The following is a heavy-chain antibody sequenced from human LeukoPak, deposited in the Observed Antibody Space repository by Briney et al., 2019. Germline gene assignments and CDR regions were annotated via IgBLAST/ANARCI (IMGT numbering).Heavy chain of an antibody. Sequence: PGGSLRLSCAASGFTFSSYAMSWVRQAPGKGLEWVSAISGSGGSTYYADSVKGRFTISRDNSKNTQYLQMNSLRAEDTAVYYCARRIQLWSRPFDYWGQGTLVTVSS. CDR3: ARRIQLWSRPFDY. V-gene: IGHV3-23*01. J-gene: IGHJ4*02. CDR2: ISGSGGST. CDR1: GFTFSSYA. D-gene: IGHD5-18*01.